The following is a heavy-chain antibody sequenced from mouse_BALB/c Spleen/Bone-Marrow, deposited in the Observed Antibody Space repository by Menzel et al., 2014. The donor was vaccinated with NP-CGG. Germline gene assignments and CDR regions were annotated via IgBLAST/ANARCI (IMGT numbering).Heavy chain of an antibody. CDR1: GYTFTSYW. CDR3: ARSRGYYDYWYFDV. D-gene: IGHD2-4*01. J-gene: IGHJ1*01. CDR2: INPSTGYT. V-gene: IGHV1-7*01. Sequence: QVQLQQSGAELAKPGASVKMSCKASGYTFTSYWMHWVKQRPGQGLEWIGYINPSTGYTEYIQKFKDKATLTVDKSSSTAYMQLSSLTSEDSAVYYCARSRGYYDYWYFDVWGAGTTVTVSS.